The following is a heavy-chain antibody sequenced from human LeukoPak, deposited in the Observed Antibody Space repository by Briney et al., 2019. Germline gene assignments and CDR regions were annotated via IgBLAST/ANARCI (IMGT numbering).Heavy chain of an antibody. Sequence: PGGSLRLSCAASGFTFSSCWMHWVRQAPGKGLVWVSRINSDGSSTSYADSVKGRFTISRDNAKNTLYLQMNSLRAEDTAVYYCARSHPYSSGWYQFDYWGQGTLVTVSS. J-gene: IGHJ4*02. V-gene: IGHV3-74*01. D-gene: IGHD6-19*01. CDR3: ARSHPYSSGWYQFDY. CDR1: GFTFSSCW. CDR2: INSDGSST.